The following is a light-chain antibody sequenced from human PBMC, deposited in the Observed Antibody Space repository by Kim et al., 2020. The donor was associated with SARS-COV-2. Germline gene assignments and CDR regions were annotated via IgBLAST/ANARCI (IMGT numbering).Light chain of an antibody. CDR3: QQYGSTLYT. J-gene: IGKJ2*01. V-gene: IGKV3-20*01. CDR2: GAS. CDR1: QSVSSSY. Sequence: LTQSPGTLSLSPGERATLSCRASQSVSSSYLAWYQQKPGQAPRLLIYGASSRATGIPDRFSGSGSGTDFTLTISRLEPEDFAVYYCQQYGSTLYTFGQGTKLEIK.